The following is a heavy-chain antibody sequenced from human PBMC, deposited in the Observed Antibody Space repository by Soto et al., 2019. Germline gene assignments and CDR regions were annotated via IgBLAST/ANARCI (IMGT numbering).Heavy chain of an antibody. CDR2: IFSNVEK. Sequence: SGPTLVNPTEALTLTCTVSGFSLASGKVGVTWIRQPPGKALEWLAHIFSNVEKSYRTSLKDRLTISEDTSKSQVVLTMTNVDPVDTATYYCAQILFGRSVAGGYFYMDVWGKGTTVTVSS. V-gene: IGHV2-26*01. CDR3: AQILFGRSVAGGYFYMDV. CDR1: GFSLASGKVG. D-gene: IGHD6-19*01. J-gene: IGHJ6*03.